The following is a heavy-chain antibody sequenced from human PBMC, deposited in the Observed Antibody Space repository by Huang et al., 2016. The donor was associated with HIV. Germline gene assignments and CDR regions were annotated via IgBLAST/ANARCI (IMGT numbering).Heavy chain of an antibody. D-gene: IGHD3-3*01. Sequence: QVQLLQSGAEVKKPGASVKISCKTSGYTFTNYDINWVQQATRQGIWWCGCRNSKTCNTGFAHKFHDRVSMTRTTSITSAYMELSDLRSDDTAVYYCARGVRLYKNKDVPPNTSWGYYHYYMDAWGKGTAVTVS. V-gene: IGHV1-8*02. J-gene: IGHJ6*03. CDR3: ARGVRLYKNKDVPPNTSWGYYHYYMDA. CDR1: GYTFTNYD. CDR2: RNSKTCNT.